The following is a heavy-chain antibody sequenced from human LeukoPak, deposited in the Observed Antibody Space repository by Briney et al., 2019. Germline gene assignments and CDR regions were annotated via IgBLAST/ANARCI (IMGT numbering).Heavy chain of an antibody. J-gene: IGHJ4*02. CDR2: ITSSSSAI. Sequence: SGGSLRLSCAASGFTFSGYSMNWVRQAPGKGLEWVSYITSSSSAIYYADSVKGRFTISRDNAKNSLYLQMTSIRAQNTAVRNCARVRGSYHFDQWGQGTLVTVSS. V-gene: IGHV3-48*01. CDR1: GFTFSGYS. D-gene: IGHD1-26*01. CDR3: ARVRGSYHFDQ.